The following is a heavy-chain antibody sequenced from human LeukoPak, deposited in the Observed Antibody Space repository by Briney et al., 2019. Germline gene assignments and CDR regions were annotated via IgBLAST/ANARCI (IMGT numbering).Heavy chain of an antibody. V-gene: IGHV3-21*01. Sequence: GGSLRLSCAASGFTFNSYSMNWVRQAPGKGLEWVSSISSSSSYIYYADSVKGRFTISRDNAKNSLYLQMNSLRAEDTAVYYCARGPLGLPAGPWQPRRDAFDIWGQGTMVTVSS. CDR1: GFTFNSYS. CDR2: ISSSSSYI. CDR3: ARGPLGLPAGPWQPRRDAFDI. D-gene: IGHD2-15*01. J-gene: IGHJ3*02.